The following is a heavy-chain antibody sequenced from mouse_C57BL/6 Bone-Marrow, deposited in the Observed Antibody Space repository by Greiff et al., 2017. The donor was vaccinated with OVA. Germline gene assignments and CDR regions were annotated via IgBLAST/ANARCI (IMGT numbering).Heavy chain of an antibody. CDR3: ERQIFANAMDY. CDR1: GFTFSDYG. V-gene: IGHV5-15*01. D-gene: IGHD6-1*01. J-gene: IGHJ4*01. CDR2: ISNLAYSI. Sequence: EVKVVESGGGLVQPGGSLKLSCAASGFTFSDYGMAWVRQAPRKGPGWVAFISNLAYSIYYADTVTGRFTFSRENAKNTLYLEVSSLRSEDTAMYYWERQIFANAMDYWGQGTSVTVSS.